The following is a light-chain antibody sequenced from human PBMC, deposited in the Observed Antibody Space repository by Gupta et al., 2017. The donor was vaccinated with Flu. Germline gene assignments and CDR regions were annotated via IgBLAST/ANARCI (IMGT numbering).Light chain of an antibody. Sequence: QSVLTQPPSVSAAPGPKLTISCSGSSSNIGNNYVSWYQQFPGTAPKLLIYYDNARPSGIPDRFSGSKSDTSATLGITGLQTGDEADYYCEAWDSSLRAVVFGGGTKLTVL. J-gene: IGLJ3*02. CDR1: SSNIGNNY. V-gene: IGLV1-51*01. CDR2: YDN. CDR3: EAWDSSLRAVV.